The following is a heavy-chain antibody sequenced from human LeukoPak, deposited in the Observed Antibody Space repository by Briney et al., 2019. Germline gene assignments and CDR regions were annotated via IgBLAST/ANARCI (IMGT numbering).Heavy chain of an antibody. CDR3: ARSSLRIAAAGHEYFQH. J-gene: IGHJ1*01. V-gene: IGHV1-69*06. Sequence: VASAKVSCKASGGTFSSYAISWVRQAPGQGLEWMGGIIPIFGTANYAQKFQGRVTITADKSTSTAYMELSSLRSEDTAVYYCARSSLRIAAAGHEYFQHWGQGTLVTVSS. CDR2: IIPIFGTA. D-gene: IGHD6-13*01. CDR1: GGTFSSYA.